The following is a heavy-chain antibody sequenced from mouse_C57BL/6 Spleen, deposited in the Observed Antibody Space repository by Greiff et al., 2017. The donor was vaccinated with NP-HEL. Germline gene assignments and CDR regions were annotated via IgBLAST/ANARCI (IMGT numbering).Heavy chain of an antibody. V-gene: IGHV5-6*01. Sequence: EVKLVESGGDLVKPGGSLKLSCAASGFTFSSYGMSWVRQTPDKRLEWVATISSGGSYTYYPDSVKGRFTISRDNAKNTLYLQMSSLKSEDTAMYYCARQGYNDYDRTWFAYWGQGTLVTVSA. CDR3: ARQGYNDYDRTWFAY. D-gene: IGHD2-4*01. CDR2: ISSGGSYT. J-gene: IGHJ3*01. CDR1: GFTFSSYG.